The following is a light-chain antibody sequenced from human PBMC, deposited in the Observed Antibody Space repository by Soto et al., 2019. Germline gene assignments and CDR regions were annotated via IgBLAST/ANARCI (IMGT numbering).Light chain of an antibody. CDR1: QTISSW. Sequence: IHMTQSPSTLSGSVAYRVTITGGASQTISSWLAWYQQKPGKAPKLLIYKASTLKSGVPSRFSGSGSGTEFTLTISSLQPDDFATYYCQHYNSYSEAFGQGTKVDIK. J-gene: IGKJ1*01. CDR2: KAS. V-gene: IGKV1-5*03. CDR3: QHYNSYSEA.